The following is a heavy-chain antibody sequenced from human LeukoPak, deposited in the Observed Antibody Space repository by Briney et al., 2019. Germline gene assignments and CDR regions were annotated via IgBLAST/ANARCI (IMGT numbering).Heavy chain of an antibody. CDR2: IIPIFGTA. V-gene: IGHV1-69*05. CDR3: AEGSPYCSSTSCYVWFDP. CDR1: GGTFSSYA. J-gene: IGHJ5*02. Sequence: SSVKVSCKASGGTFSSYAISWVRQAPGQGLEWMGGIIPIFGTANYARKFQGRVTITTDESTSTAYMELSSLRSEDTAVYYCAEGSPYCSSTSCYVWFDPWGQGTLVTVSS. D-gene: IGHD2-2*01.